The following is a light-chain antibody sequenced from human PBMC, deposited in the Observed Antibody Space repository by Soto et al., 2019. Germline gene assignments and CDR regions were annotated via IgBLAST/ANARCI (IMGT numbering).Light chain of an antibody. CDR1: SSDVGSYNR. Sequence: QSALTQPSSVSGSPGQSATISCTGTSSDVGSYNRVSWYQQPPGTAPKLMIYEVSNRPSGVPDRFSGSKSGNTASLTISGLQAEDEADYYCSLYTSSSTYVFGTGTKVTVL. J-gene: IGLJ1*01. V-gene: IGLV2-18*01. CDR2: EVS. CDR3: SLYTSSSTYV.